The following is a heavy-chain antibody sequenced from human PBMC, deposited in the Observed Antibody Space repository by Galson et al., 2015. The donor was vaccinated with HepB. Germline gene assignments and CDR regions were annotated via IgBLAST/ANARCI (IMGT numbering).Heavy chain of an antibody. CDR3: AKDVSFAPESDAFDI. Sequence: SLRLSCAASGLTFSSYAMHWVRQAPGKGLEWVAVISYDGSNKYYADSVKGRFTISRDNSKNTLYLQMNSLRAEDTAVYYCAKDVSFAPESDAFDIWGQGTMVTVSS. CDR1: GLTFSSYA. V-gene: IGHV3-30*04. J-gene: IGHJ3*02. CDR2: ISYDGSNK. D-gene: IGHD2/OR15-2a*01.